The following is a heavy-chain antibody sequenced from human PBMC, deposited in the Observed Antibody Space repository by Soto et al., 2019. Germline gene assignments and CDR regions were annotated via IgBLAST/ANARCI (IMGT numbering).Heavy chain of an antibody. Sequence: VQLQESGPGLVRPSETLSLTCTVSGGPISSGNFYWSWIRQPPGKGLEWIGYIYFSGSTSYSPSLKSRLTISLNTSNNQFSLKLTSVTAADTAVYYCAHDSHGGNTYFDLWGQGALVTLSS. CDR3: AHDSHGGNTYFDL. V-gene: IGHV4-30-4*01. D-gene: IGHD1-26*01. CDR2: IYFSGST. CDR1: GGPISSGNFY. J-gene: IGHJ4*02.